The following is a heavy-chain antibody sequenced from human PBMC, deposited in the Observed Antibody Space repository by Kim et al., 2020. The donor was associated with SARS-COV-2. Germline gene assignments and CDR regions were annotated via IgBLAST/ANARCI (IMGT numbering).Heavy chain of an antibody. CDR2: IYYSEST. CDR1: GGSISSYY. Sequence: SETLSLTCTVSGGSISSYYWRWIRQPQGKGLEWIGYIYYSESTNYNPTLKRRVTISVDTSKNQFSLKLSSVTAAATAVYDCARWREGYNWNDGYYYYYMGVWGKGTTGTVSS. D-gene: IGHD1-1*01. CDR3: ARWREGYNWNDGYYYYYMGV. J-gene: IGHJ6*03. V-gene: IGHV4-59*13.